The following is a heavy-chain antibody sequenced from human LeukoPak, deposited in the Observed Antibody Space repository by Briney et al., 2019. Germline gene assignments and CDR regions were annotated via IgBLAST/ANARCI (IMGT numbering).Heavy chain of an antibody. CDR1: GFTFSRYW. J-gene: IGHJ4*02. CDR3: ARGRSGWYHNFDY. V-gene: IGHV3-7*01. D-gene: IGHD6-19*01. CDR2: IKPDGREK. Sequence: GGSLRLSCATSGFTFSRYWMRWVRQAPGQGLEWVANIKPDGREKNYVDSLRGRFTISRDNAKNSLYLQMNSLRDEDTAVYYCARGRSGWYHNFDYWGQGTLVTVSS.